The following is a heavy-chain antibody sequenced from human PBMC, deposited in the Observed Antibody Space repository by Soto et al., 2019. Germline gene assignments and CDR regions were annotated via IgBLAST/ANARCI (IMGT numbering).Heavy chain of an antibody. CDR2: IYYSGST. CDR3: ARDGRSTALDY. Sequence: XETLSLTCTVSGCSISSYYWSWIRQPPGKGLEWIGYIYYSGSTNYNPSLKSRVTISVDTSKNQFSLKLSSVTAADTAVYYCARDGRSTALDYWGQGTLVTVSS. V-gene: IGHV4-59*01. J-gene: IGHJ4*02. CDR1: GCSISSYY. D-gene: IGHD1-1*01.